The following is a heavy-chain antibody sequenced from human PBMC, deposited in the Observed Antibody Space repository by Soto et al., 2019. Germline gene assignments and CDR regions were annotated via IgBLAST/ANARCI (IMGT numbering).Heavy chain of an antibody. CDR1: GFTFSSYS. CDR2: ISSSSSYI. V-gene: IGHV3-21*01. Sequence: GGSLRLSCAASGFTFSSYSMNWVRQAPGKGLEWVSSISSSSSYIYYADSVKGRFTNSRDNAKNSLYLQMNSLRAEDTAVYYCARDRYDSSGYYSPYNWFDPWGQGTLVTVSS. J-gene: IGHJ5*02. CDR3: ARDRYDSSGYYSPYNWFDP. D-gene: IGHD3-22*01.